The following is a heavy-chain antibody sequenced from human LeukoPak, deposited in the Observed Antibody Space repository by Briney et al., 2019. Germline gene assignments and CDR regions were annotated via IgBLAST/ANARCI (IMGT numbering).Heavy chain of an antibody. V-gene: IGHV4-34*01. Sequence: ASETLSLTCAVYGGSFSGYYWSWIRQPPGKGLEWIGEINHSGSNNYNPSLKSRVTISVDTSKNQFSLKLSSVTAADTAVYYWARGLEVYATFVGFDLWGRGTLVTVSS. CDR3: ARGLEVYATFVGFDL. J-gene: IGHJ2*01. D-gene: IGHD2-8*02. CDR2: INHSGSN. CDR1: GGSFSGYY.